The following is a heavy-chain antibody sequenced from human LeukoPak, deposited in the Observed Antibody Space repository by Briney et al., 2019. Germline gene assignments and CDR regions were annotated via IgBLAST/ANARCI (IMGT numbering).Heavy chain of an antibody. D-gene: IGHD6-13*01. V-gene: IGHV3-11*01. CDR3: ARDPESAAGPDYYYFYGMDA. Sequence: GGSLRLSCAASGFTFSDYYMSWIRQAPGKGLEWISYISSRGRTIYYADSVKGRFTISRDNAKKSLYLQMNSLRAEDAAVYYCARDPESAAGPDYYYFYGMDAWGQGTTVTVSS. CDR1: GFTFSDYY. J-gene: IGHJ6*02. CDR2: ISSRGRTI.